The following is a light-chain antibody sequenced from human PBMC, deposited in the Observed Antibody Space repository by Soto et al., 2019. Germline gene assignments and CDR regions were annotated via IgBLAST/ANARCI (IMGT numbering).Light chain of an antibody. CDR2: DTS. J-gene: IGKJ5*01. Sequence: EPVLTQSPATLSLSPGERATLSCRASQYVSGYLAWYQQKPGQAPRLLIYDTSNRAPGAPARFSGSGSGSDFTLTISSLEPEDFALYYCQQCNNWPITFGQGTRLRL. CDR1: QYVSGY. V-gene: IGKV3-11*01. CDR3: QQCNNWPIT.